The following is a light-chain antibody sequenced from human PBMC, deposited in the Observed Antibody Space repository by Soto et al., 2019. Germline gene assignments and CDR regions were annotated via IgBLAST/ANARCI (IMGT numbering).Light chain of an antibody. V-gene: IGKV1-9*01. J-gene: IGKJ4*01. CDR2: AAS. Sequence: DIQLPQSPSSLSASVGDRVTITCRASQGISSYLAWYQQKPGKAPKLLIYAASTLQSGVPSRFSGSGSGTDFTLTISSLQPEDFATYYCQQLNSQLTFGGGTKVDIK. CDR1: QGISSY. CDR3: QQLNSQLT.